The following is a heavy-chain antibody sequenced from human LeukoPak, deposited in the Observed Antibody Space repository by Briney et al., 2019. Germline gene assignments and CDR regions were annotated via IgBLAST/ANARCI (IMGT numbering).Heavy chain of an antibody. CDR3: ARIDSSSWYAESAFDI. CDR1: GGSISSGGYY. D-gene: IGHD6-13*01. CDR2: IYYSGST. J-gene: IGHJ3*02. V-gene: IGHV4-31*03. Sequence: SETLSLTCTVSGGSISSGGYYWSWIRQHPGKGLEWIGYIYYSGSTYYNPPLKSRVTISVDTSKNQFSLKLSSVTAADTAVYYCARIDSSSWYAESAFDIWGQGTMVTVSS.